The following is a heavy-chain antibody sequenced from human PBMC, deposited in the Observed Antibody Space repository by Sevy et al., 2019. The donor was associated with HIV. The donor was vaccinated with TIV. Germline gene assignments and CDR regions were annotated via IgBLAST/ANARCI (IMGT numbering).Heavy chain of an antibody. D-gene: IGHD2-15*01. CDR1: GFTFSSYS. CDR2: ISSSSSTI. V-gene: IGHV3-48*01. Sequence: GESLKISCAASGFTFSSYSMNWVRQAPGKGLEWVSYISSSSSTIYYADSVKGRFTISRDNAKNSLYLQMNSLRAEDTAVYYCAREDIDFHYYGMDVWGQGTTVTVSS. CDR3: AREDIDFHYYGMDV. J-gene: IGHJ6*02.